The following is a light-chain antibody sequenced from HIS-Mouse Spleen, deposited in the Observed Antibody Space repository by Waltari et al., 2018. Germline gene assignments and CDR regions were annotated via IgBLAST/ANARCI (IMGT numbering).Light chain of an antibody. CDR2: EGS. CDR3: CSYAGSSTLV. Sequence: QSALTQPASVSGSPGQSITIPCPGTSSDVGSYNLVPWYQQHPGKAPQLMIYEGSKRPSGVSNRFSGSKSGNTASLTISGLQAEDEADYYCCSYAGSSTLVFGGGTKLTVL. V-gene: IGLV2-23*01. CDR1: SSDVGSYNL. J-gene: IGLJ2*01.